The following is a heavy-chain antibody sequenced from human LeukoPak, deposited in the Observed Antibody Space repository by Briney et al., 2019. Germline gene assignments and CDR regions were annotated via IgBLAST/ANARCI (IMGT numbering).Heavy chain of an antibody. CDR1: GGSFSGYY. CDR3: ARAQDIVVVPAARLGYNWFDP. CDR2: INHSEST. V-gene: IGHV4-34*01. J-gene: IGHJ5*02. Sequence: SETLSLTCAVYGGSFSGYYWSWIRQPPGKGLEWIGEINHSESTNYNPSFKSRVTISVDTSKNQFSLKLSSVTAADTAVYYCARAQDIVVVPAARLGYNWFDPWGQGTLVTVSS. D-gene: IGHD2-2*01.